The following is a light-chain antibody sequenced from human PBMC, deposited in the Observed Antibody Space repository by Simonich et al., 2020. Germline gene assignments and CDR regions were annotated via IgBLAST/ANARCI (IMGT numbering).Light chain of an antibody. Sequence: DIQMTQSPSSLSASVGDRVTITCRASQSISSYLNWYQQKPGKAPKLLIYAASSLQSGVPSRFSGSGSGTDFTLTISSLQPVDFATYYCQQYDNLPLTFGGGTKVEIK. V-gene: IGKV1-39*01. CDR3: QQYDNLPLT. CDR1: QSISSY. CDR2: AAS. J-gene: IGKJ4*01.